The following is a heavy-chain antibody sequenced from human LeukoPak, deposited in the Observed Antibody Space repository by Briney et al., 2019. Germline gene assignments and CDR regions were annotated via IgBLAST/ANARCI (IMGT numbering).Heavy chain of an antibody. CDR1: GFTFSYYW. CDR2: IKQDGSEK. CDR3: ARDRCGGDCYYYGMDV. Sequence: PGGSLRLSCAASGFTFSYYWMSWVRQAPGKGLEWVANIKQDGSEKYYVDSVQGRFTISRDNAKNSLYLQMNSLRAEDTAVYYCARDRCGGDCYYYGMDVWGQGTTVTVSS. D-gene: IGHD2-21*01. V-gene: IGHV3-7*01. J-gene: IGHJ6*02.